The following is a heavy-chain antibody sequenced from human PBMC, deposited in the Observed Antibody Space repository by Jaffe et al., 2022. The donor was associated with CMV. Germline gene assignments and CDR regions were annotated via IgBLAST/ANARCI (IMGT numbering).Heavy chain of an antibody. CDR1: GFTFSDYY. CDR3: ARENTMVRGLFDY. V-gene: IGHV3-11*06. J-gene: IGHJ4*02. D-gene: IGHD3-10*01. CDR2: ISSSSSYT. Sequence: QVQLVESGGGLVKPGGSLRLSCAASGFTFSDYYMSWIRQAPGKGLEWVSYISSSSSYTNYADSVKGRFTISRDNAKNSLYLQMNSLRAEDTAVYYCARENTMVRGLFDYWGQGTLVTVSS.